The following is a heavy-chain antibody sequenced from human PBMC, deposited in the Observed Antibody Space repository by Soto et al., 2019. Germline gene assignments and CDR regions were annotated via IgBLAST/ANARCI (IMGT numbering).Heavy chain of an antibody. J-gene: IGHJ6*02. CDR2: MNPNGGNT. CDR1: GYTFTSYD. D-gene: IGHD3-10*01. CDR3: ASEYGSGSYYINSLRRYYYYGMDV. Sequence: QVQLVQSGAEVKKPGASVKVSCKASGYTFTSYDINWVRQATGQGLEWMGWMNPNGGNTGYAQKFQGRVTMTRKTPISTAYMEVSSLRSEDTAVYYCASEYGSGSYYINSLRRYYYYGMDVWGQGTTVTVSS. V-gene: IGHV1-8*01.